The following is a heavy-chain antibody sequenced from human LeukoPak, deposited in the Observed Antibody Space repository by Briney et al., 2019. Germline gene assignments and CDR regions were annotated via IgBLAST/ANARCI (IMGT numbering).Heavy chain of an antibody. D-gene: IGHD2-2*01. Sequence: ASVKVSCKASGGTFSSYAISWVRQAPGQGLEWMGRIIPILGIANYAQKFQGRVTITADKSTSTAYMELSSLRSEDTAVYYCARRRAPAANNWYFDLWGRGTLVTVSS. CDR3: ARRRAPAANNWYFDL. V-gene: IGHV1-69*04. J-gene: IGHJ2*01. CDR1: GGTFSSYA. CDR2: IIPILGIA.